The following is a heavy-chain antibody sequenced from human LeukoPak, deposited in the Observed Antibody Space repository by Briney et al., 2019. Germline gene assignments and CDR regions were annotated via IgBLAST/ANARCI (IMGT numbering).Heavy chain of an antibody. Sequence: GGSLRLSCAASGFTFSSYAMSWVRQAPGKGLEWVSSISGSGDSTYYADSVKGRFTISRDNSKNTLYLQMNSLRAEDTAVYYCAGDRATSYFDYWGQGALVTISS. J-gene: IGHJ4*02. CDR2: ISGSGDST. CDR3: AGDRATSYFDY. D-gene: IGHD1-26*01. V-gene: IGHV3-23*01. CDR1: GFTFSSYA.